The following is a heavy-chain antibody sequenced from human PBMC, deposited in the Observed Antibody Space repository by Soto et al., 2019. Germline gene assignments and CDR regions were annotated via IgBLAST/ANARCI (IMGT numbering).Heavy chain of an antibody. CDR3: ARTPSAPIPDRYNSFDA. Sequence: GGSLRLSCAAAGFTFRGYAMHWVRQVPGKGLEWVAVIWSGGVSQQYADSVKGRFTISRDNSQNTLYLQVSSLTSDDSAVYHCARTPSAPIPDRYNSFDAWGPGTQVTVSS. D-gene: IGHD2-2*02. V-gene: IGHV3-30-3*01. CDR2: IWSGGVSQ. CDR1: GFTFRGYA. J-gene: IGHJ5*02.